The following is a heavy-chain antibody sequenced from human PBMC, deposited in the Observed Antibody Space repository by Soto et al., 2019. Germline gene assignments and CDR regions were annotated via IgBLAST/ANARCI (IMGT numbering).Heavy chain of an antibody. Sequence: GGSLRLSCAASGFTFSSYAMHWVRQAPGKGLEWVAVISYDGSNKYYADSVKGRFTISRDNSKNTLYLQMNSLRAEDTAVYYCARDIGGYSYGAGLFCSGMDVWGQGTTVTVSS. J-gene: IGHJ6*02. CDR2: ISYDGSNK. V-gene: IGHV3-30-3*01. CDR3: ARDIGGYSYGAGLFCSGMDV. CDR1: GFTFSSYA. D-gene: IGHD5-18*01.